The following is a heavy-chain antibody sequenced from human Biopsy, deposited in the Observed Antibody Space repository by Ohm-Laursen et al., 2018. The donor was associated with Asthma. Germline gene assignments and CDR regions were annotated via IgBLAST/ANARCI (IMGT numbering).Heavy chain of an antibody. D-gene: IGHD2-2*01. J-gene: IGHJ5*01. CDR1: GGSISSGAYF. CDR2: INYSGTT. Sequence: SQTLSLTCSVSGGSISSGAYFWSWARQHPGKGLEWIGYINYSGTTYYNPSLKSRVTIAVETSKNQFSLTLTSVTAADTALYYRARDLAGHCTSASCYGFDSWGQGAQVTVSS. CDR3: ARDLAGHCTSASCYGFDS. V-gene: IGHV4-31*03.